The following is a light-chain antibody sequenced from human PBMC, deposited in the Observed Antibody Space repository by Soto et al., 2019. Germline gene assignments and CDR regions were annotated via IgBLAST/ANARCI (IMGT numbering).Light chain of an antibody. CDR3: QQYGSSPVT. CDR2: GAS. Sequence: EIVLTQSPGTLSLSPGERATLSCRASQSVSSSYLAWYQQKPGQAPRLLIYGASSRATGIPDRFSGSGSGTDFPLXISRLEPEDFEVYYCQQYGSSPVTFGPGTKVDIK. V-gene: IGKV3-20*01. J-gene: IGKJ3*01. CDR1: QSVSSSY.